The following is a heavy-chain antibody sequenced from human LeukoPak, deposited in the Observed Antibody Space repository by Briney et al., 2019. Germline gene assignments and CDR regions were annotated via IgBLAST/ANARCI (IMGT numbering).Heavy chain of an antibody. J-gene: IGHJ6*02. CDR2: ISAYNGNT. D-gene: IGHD3-22*01. CDR1: GYTFTSYG. V-gene: IGHV1-18*01. Sequence: ASVKVSCKASGYTFTSYGISWVRQAPGQGLEWMGWISAYNGNTNYAQKLQGRVTMTTDTSTSTAYMELRSLRSDDTAVYYCARDHVDPLTTYFGNYYYGMDVWGQGTTVTVSS. CDR3: ARDHVDPLTTYFGNYYYGMDV.